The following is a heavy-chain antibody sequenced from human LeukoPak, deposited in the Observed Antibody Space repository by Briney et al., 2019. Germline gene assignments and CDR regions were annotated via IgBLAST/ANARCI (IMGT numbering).Heavy chain of an antibody. D-gene: IGHD5-24*01. CDR2: IWYDGSNK. CDR3: AKSRGYTGSEASDY. V-gene: IGHV3-33*06. Sequence: GGSLRLSCAASRFTFSSYGMHWVRQAPGKGLEWVAVIWYDGSNKEYVDSVKGRFTISRDNSKNTLYLQMNSLRAEDTAMYYCAKSRGYTGSEASDYWGQGTLVTVSS. J-gene: IGHJ4*02. CDR1: RFTFSSYG.